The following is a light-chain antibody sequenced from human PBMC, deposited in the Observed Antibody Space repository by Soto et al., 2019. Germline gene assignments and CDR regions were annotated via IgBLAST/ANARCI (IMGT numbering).Light chain of an antibody. Sequence: LQPGVPSRFSGTGSGSDFPLTITNLHPEDFATYYCLQDYSSPITFGQGTRLDIK. CDR3: LQDYSSPIT. J-gene: IGKJ5*01. V-gene: IGKV1-6*01.